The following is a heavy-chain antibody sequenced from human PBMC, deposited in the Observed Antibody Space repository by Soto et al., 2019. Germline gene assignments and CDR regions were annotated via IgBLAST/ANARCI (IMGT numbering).Heavy chain of an antibody. V-gene: IGHV1-46*01. J-gene: IGHJ4*02. CDR2: INPSGGST. CDR3: ARLLGLDSSGWSAFDY. Sequence: GASVKVSCKASGYTFTSYYMHWVRQAPGQGLEWMGIINPSGGSTSYAQKFQGRVTMTRDTSTSTVYMELSSLRSEDTAVYYCARLLGLDSSGWSAFDYWGQGTLVTVSS. D-gene: IGHD6-19*01. CDR1: GYTFTSYY.